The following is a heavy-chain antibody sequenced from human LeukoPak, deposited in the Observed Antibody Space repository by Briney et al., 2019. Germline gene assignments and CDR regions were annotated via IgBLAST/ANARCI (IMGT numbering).Heavy chain of an antibody. V-gene: IGHV3-72*01. CDR2: IRNKAKGYTT. J-gene: IGHJ4*02. D-gene: IGHD1-26*01. CDR3: ARGFNGLDSKVGEN. Sequence: GPLRLSCAVSGFTFSDHYMDWVRQAPGKGLEWVGRIRNKAKGYTTEYAASVKGRFTISRDDSKNSLYLQMNSLKTEDTAVYYCARGFNGLDSKVGENWGQGTLVTVSS. CDR1: GFTFSDHY.